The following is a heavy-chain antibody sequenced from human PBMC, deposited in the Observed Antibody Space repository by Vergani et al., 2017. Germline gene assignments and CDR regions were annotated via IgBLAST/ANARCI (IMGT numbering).Heavy chain of an antibody. CDR3: AKELLGYCSGGSCFSLGY. V-gene: IGHV3-43*02. J-gene: IGHJ4*02. D-gene: IGHD2-15*01. CDR2: ISWDGGST. CDR1: GFTFSSYA. Sequence: EVQLLESGGGLVQPGGSLRLSCAASGFTFSSYAMSWVRQAPGKGLEWVSLISWDGGSTYYADSVKGRFTISRDNSKNSLYLQMNSLRTEDTALYHCAKELLGYCSGGSCFSLGYWGQGTLVTVSS.